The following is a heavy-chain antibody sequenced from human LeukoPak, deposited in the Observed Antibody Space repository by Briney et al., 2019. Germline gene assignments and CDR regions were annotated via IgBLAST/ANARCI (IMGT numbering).Heavy chain of an antibody. V-gene: IGHV1-2*02. Sequence: ASVKVSCKASGYTFTGHYMHWVRQAPGQGLEWMGWIYPTSGDIDYSHIFEGRVTMTRDTSTSTAYMELSRLRSDDTAVYYCAREDVVLVDAVRYYYYGMDVWGQGTTVTVSS. J-gene: IGHJ6*02. CDR1: GYTFTGHY. CDR2: IYPTSGDI. D-gene: IGHD2-8*01. CDR3: AREDVVLVDAVRYYYYGMDV.